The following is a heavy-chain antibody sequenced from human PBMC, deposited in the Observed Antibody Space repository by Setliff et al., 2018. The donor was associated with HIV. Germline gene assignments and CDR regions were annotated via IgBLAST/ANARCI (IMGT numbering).Heavy chain of an antibody. CDR3: ARDPRDYGDYAYFDP. V-gene: IGHV3-21*01. Sequence: GGSLRLSCAVSGFTFRTYWMSWVRQTPGEALEYVSSIIGSGKDTYYADSVKGRFTISRDNAKNSLYLQMNSLRAEDTAVYYCARDPRDYGDYAYFDPWGQGTLVTVSS. CDR2: IIGSGKDT. J-gene: IGHJ5*02. D-gene: IGHD4-17*01. CDR1: GFTFRTYW.